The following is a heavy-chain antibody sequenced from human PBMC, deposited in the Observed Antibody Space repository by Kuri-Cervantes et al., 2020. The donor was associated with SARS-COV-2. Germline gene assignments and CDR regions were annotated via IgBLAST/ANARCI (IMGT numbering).Heavy chain of an antibody. CDR2: IYHTGST. CDR1: GYSISSAYY. CDR3: ARASGYYDFWSDLGALSLGGYMDV. J-gene: IGHJ6*03. D-gene: IGHD3-3*01. Sequence: SETLSLTCAVSGYSISSAYYWGWIRQPPGKGLEWIGRIYHTGSTPTNPSLKSRVTISVDTSKNQFSLKLSSVTAADTAVYYCARASGYYDFWSDLGALSLGGYMDVWGKGTAVTVSS. V-gene: IGHV4-38-2*01.